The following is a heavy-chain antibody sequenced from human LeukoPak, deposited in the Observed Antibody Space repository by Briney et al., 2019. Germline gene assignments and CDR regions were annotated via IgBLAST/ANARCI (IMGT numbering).Heavy chain of an antibody. D-gene: IGHD7-27*01. J-gene: IGHJ4*02. CDR2: IYHSGST. CDR1: GYSISSGYY. V-gene: IGHV4-38-2*02. Sequence: SGTLSLTCTVSGYSISSGYYWGWIRQPPGKGLEWIGSIYHSGSTYYNPSLKSRVTISVDTSKNQFSLRLSSVTAADTAVYYCARVPGDWGQGTLVTVSS. CDR3: ARVPGD.